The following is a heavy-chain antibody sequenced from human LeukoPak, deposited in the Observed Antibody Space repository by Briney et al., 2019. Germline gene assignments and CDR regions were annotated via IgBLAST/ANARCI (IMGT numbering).Heavy chain of an antibody. CDR1: GFTFSSFW. CDR2: VSDDGSTT. CDR3: VRHNAARAFDI. D-gene: IGHD1-1*01. Sequence: GGSLRLSCAASGFTFSSFWMHWVRQAPGKGLVWVSRVSDDGSTTTYADSVKGRFTISRDNAKSTLYLQMNSLRPEDTAVYYCVRHNAARAFDIWGQGTMVIVSS. V-gene: IGHV3-74*03. J-gene: IGHJ3*02.